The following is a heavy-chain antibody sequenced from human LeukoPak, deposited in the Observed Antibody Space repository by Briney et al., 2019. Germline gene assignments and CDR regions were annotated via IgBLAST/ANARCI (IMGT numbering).Heavy chain of an antibody. V-gene: IGHV4-34*01. CDR1: GGSFSGYY. J-gene: IGHJ4*02. Sequence: SETLSLTCAVYGGSFSGYYWSWIRQPPGKGLEWIGEINHNGSTNYNPSLKSRVTISVDTSKNQFSLKLSSVTAADTAVYYCARSATVWHIVVVPAAISYFDYWGQGTLVTVSS. CDR3: ARSATVWHIVVVPAAISYFDY. D-gene: IGHD2-2*02. CDR2: INHNGST.